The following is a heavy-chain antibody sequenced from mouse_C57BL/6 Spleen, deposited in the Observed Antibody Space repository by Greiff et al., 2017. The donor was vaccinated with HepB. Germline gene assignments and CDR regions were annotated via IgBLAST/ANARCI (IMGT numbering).Heavy chain of an antibody. CDR2: IDPEDGDT. J-gene: IGHJ3*01. CDR3: TVYGIPAWFAY. Sequence: VQLQQSGAELVRPGASVKLSCTASGFNIKDYYMHWVKQRPEQGLEWIGRIDPEDGDTEYAPKFQGKATMTADTSSNPAYLQLSSLTSEDTAVYYCTVYGIPAWFAYWGQGTLVTVSA. D-gene: IGHD2-1*01. V-gene: IGHV14-1*01. CDR1: GFNIKDYY.